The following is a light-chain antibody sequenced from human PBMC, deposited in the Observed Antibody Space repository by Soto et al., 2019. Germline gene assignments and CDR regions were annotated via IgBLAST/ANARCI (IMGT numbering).Light chain of an antibody. J-gene: IGKJ1*01. V-gene: IGKV3-15*01. CDR2: GAS. CDR3: QQYNNWPRT. Sequence: EIVMPQSPATLSVSPGASSTLSRRASQSVSSNLAWYQQKPGQAPRLLIYGASTRATGIPARFSGSGSGTEFTLTISSLQSEDFAVYYCQQYNNWPRTVGQGNKVDIK. CDR1: QSVSSN.